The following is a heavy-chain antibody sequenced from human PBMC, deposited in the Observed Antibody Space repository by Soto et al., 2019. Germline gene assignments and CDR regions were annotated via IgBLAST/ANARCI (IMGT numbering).Heavy chain of an antibody. CDR2: VYPRGTT. CDR1: GASTSNYH. CDR3: ALGGYNYGRPFDF. V-gene: IGHV4-59*01. J-gene: IGHJ4*02. D-gene: IGHD5-18*01. Sequence: SETLSLTCSVSGASTSNYHYSWIRQSPGKGLEWIGYVYPRGTTYYTPSLKSRVNMSVDTSTNEFYLNLKSVTAADTAVYYCALGGYNYGRPFDFWGQGTLVTVSS.